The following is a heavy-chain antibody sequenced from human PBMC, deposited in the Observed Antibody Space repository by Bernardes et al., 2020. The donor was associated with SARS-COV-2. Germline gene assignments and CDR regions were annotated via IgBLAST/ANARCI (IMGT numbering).Heavy chain of an antibody. V-gene: IGHV3-11*01. CDR3: ARSLTIFGVNTVQRTMSFDS. CDR2: ITDSGTTF. D-gene: IGHD3-3*01. CDR1: GFAFRDYY. J-gene: IGHJ4*02. Sequence: GGSLRLSCAASGFAFRDYYMSWIRQTPGKGLEWVSSITDSGTTFFYADSVKGRFTISRDNAKNSLFLQLNSLRVEDTAIYYCARSLTIFGVNTVQRTMSFDSWGQGSLVAVSS.